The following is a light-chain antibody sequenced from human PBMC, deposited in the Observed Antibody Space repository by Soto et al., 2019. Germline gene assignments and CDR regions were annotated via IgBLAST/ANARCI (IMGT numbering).Light chain of an antibody. CDR1: SSDLAISNY. J-gene: IGLJ1*01. CDR2: QVT. CDR3: SSETDSSNYV. V-gene: IGLV2-14*01. Sequence: QYVLTQPASVSGSPGQSITISCTGTSSDLAISNYVSLYQQQPGKAPKLMIYQVTNRPSGVSNRFSGSRSGNTASLTISGLQADDEAYYYCSSETDSSNYVFGTGTKLTVL.